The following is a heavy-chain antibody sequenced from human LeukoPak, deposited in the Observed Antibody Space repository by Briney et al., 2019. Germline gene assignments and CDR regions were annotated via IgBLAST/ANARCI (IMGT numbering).Heavy chain of an antibody. J-gene: IGHJ4*02. V-gene: IGHV3-23*01. CDR2: ISGSGGST. CDR3: ATYCSSTSCRGEDY. D-gene: IGHD2-2*01. Sequence: GGSLRLSCAASGFTFSSYAMSWVRQAPGKGLEWVSAISGSGGSTYYADSVKGRFTISRDNSKNTLYLQMNSLRAEDTAVYYCATYCSSTSCRGEDYWGRGTLVTVSS. CDR1: GFTFSSYA.